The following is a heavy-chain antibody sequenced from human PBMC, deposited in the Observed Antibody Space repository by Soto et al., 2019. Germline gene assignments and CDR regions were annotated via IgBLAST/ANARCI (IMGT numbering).Heavy chain of an antibody. CDR3: ARASVGPPGGGSWTMPFDI. Sequence: PSETLSFTCTVSGGSISRYYWSWIRQPAGKGLEWIGRIYTGGSTNYSPSLKSRVTMSVDTSKNQFSLRLTSVTAADTAVYYCARASVGPPGGGSWTMPFDIWGRGTLVTVSS. CDR1: GGSISRYY. CDR2: IYTGGST. J-gene: IGHJ4*02. D-gene: IGHD2-15*01. V-gene: IGHV4-4*07.